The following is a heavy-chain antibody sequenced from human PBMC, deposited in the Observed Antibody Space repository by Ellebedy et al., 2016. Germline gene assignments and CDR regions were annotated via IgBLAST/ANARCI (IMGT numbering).Heavy chain of an antibody. J-gene: IGHJ5*02. CDR3: ARENGGFGELSA. CDR1: GGTFSSYA. V-gene: IGHV1-69*10. Sequence: ASVKVSCKASGGTFSSYAISWVRQAPGQGLEWMGGIIPILGIANYAQKFQGRVTITADKSTSTAYMELSSLRSEDTAVYYCARENGGFGELSAWGQGTLVTVSS. CDR2: IIPILGIA. D-gene: IGHD3-10*01.